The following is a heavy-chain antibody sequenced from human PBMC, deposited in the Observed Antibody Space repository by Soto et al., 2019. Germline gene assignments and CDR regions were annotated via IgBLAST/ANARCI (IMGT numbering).Heavy chain of an antibody. Sequence: PGGSLRLSCAASGFTFSIYSMNWVRQAPGKGLEWVSLISGSGSTTYYADSVEGRFTISRDNSHNTLYLQVHSLTAEDTAVYYCAKDRRAGGNSAFYFDFWGQGAQVTV. CDR2: ISGSGSTT. CDR1: GFTFSIYS. V-gene: IGHV3-23*01. J-gene: IGHJ4*02. D-gene: IGHD3-16*01. CDR3: AKDRRAGGNSAFYFDF.